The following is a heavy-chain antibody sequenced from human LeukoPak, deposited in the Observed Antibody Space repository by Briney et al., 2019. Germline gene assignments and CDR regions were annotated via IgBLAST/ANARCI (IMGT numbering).Heavy chain of an antibody. CDR3: ATSYSTYYYDSSGYYYVG. V-gene: IGHV4-61*02. CDR1: GGSISSGSYY. CDR2: IYTSGSI. J-gene: IGHJ4*02. D-gene: IGHD3-22*01. Sequence: TSQTLSLTCTVSGGSISSGSYYWSWIRQPAGKGLEWIGRIYTSGSINYNPSLKSRVTISVDTSKNQFSLKLSSVTAADTAVYYCATSYSTYYYDSSGYYYVGWGQGTLVTVSS.